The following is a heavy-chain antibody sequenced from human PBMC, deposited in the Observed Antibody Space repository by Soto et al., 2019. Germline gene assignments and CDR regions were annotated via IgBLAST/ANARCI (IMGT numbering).Heavy chain of an antibody. J-gene: IGHJ6*02. CDR1: GFTFSSYE. V-gene: IGHV3-48*03. Sequence: HPGGSLRLSCAASGFTFSSYEMNWVRQAPGKGLEWVSYISSSGSTIYYADSVKGRFTISRDNAKNSLYLQMNSLRAEDTAVYYCARDPGYSSSLPVYYYYYGMDVWGQGTTVTVSS. D-gene: IGHD6-6*01. CDR3: ARDPGYSSSLPVYYYYYGMDV. CDR2: ISSSGSTI.